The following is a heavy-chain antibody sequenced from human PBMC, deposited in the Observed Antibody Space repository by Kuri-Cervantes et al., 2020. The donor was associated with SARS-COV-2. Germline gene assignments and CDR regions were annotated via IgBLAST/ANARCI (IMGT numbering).Heavy chain of an antibody. V-gene: IGHV4-34*01. CDR1: GGSFSGYY. CDR3: ARHGARIAVAGGGVDY. D-gene: IGHD6-19*01. J-gene: IGHJ4*02. Sequence: SQTLSLTCAVYGGSFSGYYWSRIRQPPGKGLEWIGEINHSGSTNYNPSLKSRVTISVDTSKNQFSLKLSSVTAADTAVYYCARHGARIAVAGGGVDYWGQGTLVTVSS. CDR2: INHSGST.